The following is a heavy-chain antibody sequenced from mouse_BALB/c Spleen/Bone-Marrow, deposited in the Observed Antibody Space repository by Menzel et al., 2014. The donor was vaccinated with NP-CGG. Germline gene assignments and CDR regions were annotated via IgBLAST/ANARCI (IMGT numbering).Heavy chain of an antibody. CDR1: GFTFSDFY. Sequence: EVQLQQSGGGLVQPGGSLRLSCATSGFTFSDFYMEWVRQPPGKRLEWIAASRNKVNDYTTEYSASVKGRFIVSRDTSQSILYLQMNALRAEDTAIYYCARAVYGNFDYWGQGTTLTVSS. V-gene: IGHV7-1*02. D-gene: IGHD2-1*01. CDR2: SRNKVNDYTT. CDR3: ARAVYGNFDY. J-gene: IGHJ2*01.